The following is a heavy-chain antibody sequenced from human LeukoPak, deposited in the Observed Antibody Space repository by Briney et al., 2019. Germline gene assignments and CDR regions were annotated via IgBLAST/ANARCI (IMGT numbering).Heavy chain of an antibody. V-gene: IGHV3-23*01. J-gene: IGHJ4*02. Sequence: QPGGSLRLSCAASGFTFSIYAMSWVRQAPGKGLEWVSSITSSGETTYYAGSVKGQFTISRDNSKNTVYLQMNSLRAEDTAVYYCARDRXNYYGANGHYYRRDGXYXXQGTLVTVSS. CDR1: GFTFSIYA. CDR3: ARDRXNYYGANGHYYRRDGXY. CDR2: ITSSGETT. D-gene: IGHD3-22*01.